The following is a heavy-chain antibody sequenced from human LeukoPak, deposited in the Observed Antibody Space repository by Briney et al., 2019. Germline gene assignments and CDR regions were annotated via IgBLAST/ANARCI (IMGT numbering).Heavy chain of an antibody. CDR2: TYYRSKWYH. V-gene: IGHV6-1*01. J-gene: IGHJ4*02. D-gene: IGHD6-19*01. Sequence: SQTLSLTCAISGDSVSSNSAGWHWIRQSPSRGLEWLGRTYYRSKWYHGYAVSVKSRITINPDKSKNQFSLQLNSVTPDDTAVYYCASEYKQWLILVYFDYWGQGTLVTVSS. CDR3: ASEYKQWLILVYFDY. CDR1: GDSVSSNSAG.